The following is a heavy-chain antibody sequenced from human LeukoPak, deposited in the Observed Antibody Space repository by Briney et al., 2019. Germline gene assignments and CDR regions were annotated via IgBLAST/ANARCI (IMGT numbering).Heavy chain of an antibody. CDR3: AKVGSGGSHLYYYYYYGMDV. V-gene: IGHV3-30*18. D-gene: IGHD2-15*01. CDR2: ISYDGSNR. CDR1: GFTFSSYG. Sequence: GGSLRLSCAASGFTFSSYGMHWVRQAPGKGLEWVAVISYDGSNRYYADSVKGRFTISRDNSKNTLYLQMNSLRAEDTAVYYCAKVGSGGSHLYYYYYYGMDVWGKGTTVTVSS. J-gene: IGHJ6*04.